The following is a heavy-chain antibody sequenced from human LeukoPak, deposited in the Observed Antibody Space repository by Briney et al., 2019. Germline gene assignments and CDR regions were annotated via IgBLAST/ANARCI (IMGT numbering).Heavy chain of an antibody. CDR3: ARVYGSGSFYLDY. V-gene: IGHV1-69*01. J-gene: IGHJ4*02. CDR2: IIPIFGTP. CDR1: GGTFSIYG. D-gene: IGHD3-10*01. Sequence: SVKVSCKASGGTFSIYGVSWVRQAPGQGLEWMGGIIPIFGTPNYAQKFQGRVTITADESTKTAYMELSSLRSEDTAVYYCARVYGSGSFYLDYWGQGTLVTVSS.